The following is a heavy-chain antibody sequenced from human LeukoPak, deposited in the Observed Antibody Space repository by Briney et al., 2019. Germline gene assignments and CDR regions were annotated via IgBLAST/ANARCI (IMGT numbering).Heavy chain of an antibody. J-gene: IGHJ3*01. V-gene: IGHV1-69*13. Sequence: ASVKVSCKASGGTFSSYAISWVRQAPGQGLEWMGGIIPIFGTANYAQKFQGRVTITADELTSTAYMELSSLRSEDTAVYYCARDRIVGATTAFDVWGQGTTVTVSS. CDR3: ARDRIVGATTAFDV. CDR2: IIPIFGTA. CDR1: GGTFSSYA. D-gene: IGHD1-26*01.